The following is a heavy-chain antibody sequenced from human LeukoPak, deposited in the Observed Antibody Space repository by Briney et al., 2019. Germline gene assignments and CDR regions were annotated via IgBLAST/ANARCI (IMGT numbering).Heavy chain of an antibody. CDR1: GITFSTYS. J-gene: IGHJ3*02. Sequence: GGSLRLSCVDLGITFSTYSVHWVRQAAGKGLEWVAVISYDGSSEYYADSVKGRFTISRDNSKNTLYLQMTSLRPEDTAVYFCAREHNYFDTSGYPLTFAFDIWGQGTSVTVSS. CDR3: AREHNYFDTSGYPLTFAFDI. V-gene: IGHV3-30*04. CDR2: ISYDGSSE. D-gene: IGHD3-22*01.